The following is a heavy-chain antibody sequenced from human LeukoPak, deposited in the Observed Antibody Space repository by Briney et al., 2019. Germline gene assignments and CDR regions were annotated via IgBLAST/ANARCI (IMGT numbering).Heavy chain of an antibody. V-gene: IGHV1-69*05. Sequence: ASVKVSSKASGGTFSSYAISWVRQAPGQGLEWMGGIIPIFGTANYAQKFQGRVTITTDESTSTAYMELSSLRSEDTAVYYCAREREGLGYCSSTSCYTNWFDPWGQGTLVTVSS. D-gene: IGHD2-2*02. CDR2: IIPIFGTA. J-gene: IGHJ5*02. CDR3: AREREGLGYCSSTSCYTNWFDP. CDR1: GGTFSSYA.